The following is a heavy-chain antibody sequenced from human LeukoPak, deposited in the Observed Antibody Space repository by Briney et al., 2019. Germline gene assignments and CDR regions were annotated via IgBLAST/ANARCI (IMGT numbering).Heavy chain of an antibody. CDR3: ARDGSSSSFDY. CDR2: ISAYNGNT. V-gene: IGHV1-18*01. J-gene: IGHJ4*02. CDR1: GYTFTSYG. D-gene: IGHD6-6*01. Sequence: GAXXXXSCKASGYTFTSYGISWVRQAPGQGLEWMGWISAYNGNTNSAQKLQASVTMTTHTSTSTAYMELRSLRSDDTAVYYCARDGSSSSFDYWGQGTLVTVSS.